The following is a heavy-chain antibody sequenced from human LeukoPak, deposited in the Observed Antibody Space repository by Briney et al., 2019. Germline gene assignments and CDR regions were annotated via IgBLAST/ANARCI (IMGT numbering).Heavy chain of an antibody. CDR3: ARAPLGYCSGGSCYAGGMDV. V-gene: IGHV5-51*01. D-gene: IGHD2-15*01. Sequence: GESLKISCKGSGYSFTSYWIGWVRQMPGKGLEWMGIIYPGDSDTRYSPSFQGQVTISADKSISTAYLQWSSLKASDTAMYYCARAPLGYCSGGSCYAGGMDVWGKGTTVTISS. J-gene: IGHJ6*03. CDR2: IYPGDSDT. CDR1: GYSFTSYW.